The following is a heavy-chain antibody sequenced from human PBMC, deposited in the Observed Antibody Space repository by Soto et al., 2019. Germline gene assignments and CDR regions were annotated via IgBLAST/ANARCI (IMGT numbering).Heavy chain of an antibody. D-gene: IGHD5-12*01. CDR3: ARGRGYSGDDHYYYFDMDV. V-gene: IGHV1-69*13. J-gene: IGHJ6*02. Sequence: SVKVSCKASGGTFNNYPITWVRQAPGEGLEWMGGSIPIFGTANYAQKFLGRVTISVDESTSTAYIELSSLRSEDTAVYYCARGRGYSGDDHYYYFDMDVWGQGTTVTVSS. CDR1: GGTFNNYP. CDR2: SIPIFGTA.